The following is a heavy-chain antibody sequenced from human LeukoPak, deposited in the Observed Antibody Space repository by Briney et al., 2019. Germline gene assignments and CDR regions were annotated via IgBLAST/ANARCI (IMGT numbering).Heavy chain of an antibody. CDR2: IYGGGST. CDR3: AGDFADSSGYSEYYFDY. CDR1: GFTVSSNY. Sequence: GGSLRLSCAASGFTVSSNYMSWVRQAPGKGLEWVSVIYGGGSTYYADSVKGRFTISRDNSKNTLYLQMNSLRAEDTAVYYCAGDFADSSGYSEYYFDYWGQGTLVTVSS. D-gene: IGHD3-22*01. J-gene: IGHJ4*02. V-gene: IGHV3-53*01.